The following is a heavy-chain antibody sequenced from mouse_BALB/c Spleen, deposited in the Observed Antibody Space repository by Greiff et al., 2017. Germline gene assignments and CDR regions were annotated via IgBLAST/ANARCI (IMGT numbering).Heavy chain of an antibody. CDR1: GYSITSDYA. V-gene: IGHV3-2*02. Sequence: EVQLVESGPGLVKPSQSLSLTCTVTGYSITSDYAWNWIRQFPGNKLEWMGYISYSGSTSYNPSLKSRISITRDTSKNQFFLQLNSVTTEDTATYYCAREGWLRRVDYWGQGTSVTVSS. CDR3: AREGWLRRVDY. D-gene: IGHD2-2*01. CDR2: ISYSGST. J-gene: IGHJ4*01.